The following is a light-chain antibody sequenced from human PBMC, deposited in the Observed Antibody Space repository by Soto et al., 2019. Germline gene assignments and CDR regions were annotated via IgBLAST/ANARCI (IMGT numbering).Light chain of an antibody. CDR1: SSDVGGYNY. J-gene: IGLJ2*01. CDR2: DVS. CDR3: GSYTSSSTVV. Sequence: QSALTQPASVSGSPGQSITISCTGTSSDVGGYNYVSWYQQHPGKAPKLMIYDVSNRPSGVSNRFSGSKSGNTASLTISGLQAEDAADYYCGSYTSSSTVVFGGGTKLTVL. V-gene: IGLV2-14*01.